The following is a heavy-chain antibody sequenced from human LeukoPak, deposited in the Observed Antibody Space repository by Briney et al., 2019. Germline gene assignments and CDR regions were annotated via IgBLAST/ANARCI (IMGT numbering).Heavy chain of an antibody. Sequence: SETLSLTRSVSGGSISSNSFYWDWIRQPPGKGLEWIGSIYYSGSTFYSSSLESRVSLSVDMSKNQFSLKLTSVTAADTAVYYCARQGADYFYYYVDVWGEGTTVAVSS. V-gene: IGHV4-39*01. CDR3: ARQGADYFYYYVDV. D-gene: IGHD3-16*01. CDR2: IYYSGST. J-gene: IGHJ6*03. CDR1: GGSISSNSFY.